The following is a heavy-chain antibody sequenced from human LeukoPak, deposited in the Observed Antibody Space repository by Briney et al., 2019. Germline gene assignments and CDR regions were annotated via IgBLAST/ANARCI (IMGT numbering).Heavy chain of an antibody. D-gene: IGHD6-6*01. CDR3: ATSGTSASSPGYYYYMDV. J-gene: IGHJ6*03. CDR2: IHLDSAAT. Sequence: ASVKVSCKASGYTFSGYYLHWLRHAPGQGLEWMGWIHLDSAATNYAQKFQGRVTMTRDTSISTAYMELSRLRSDDTAVYFCATSGTSASSPGYYYYMDVWCKGTTVIIS. V-gene: IGHV1-2*02. CDR1: GYTFSGYY.